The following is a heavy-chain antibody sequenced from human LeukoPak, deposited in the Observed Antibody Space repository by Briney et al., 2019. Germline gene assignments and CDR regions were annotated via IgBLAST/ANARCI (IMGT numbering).Heavy chain of an antibody. V-gene: IGHV4-61*02. Sequence: TSETLSFTCTVSGGSISSGSYYWSWIRQPAGKGLEWIGRIYTSGSTNYNPSLKSRVTISVDTSKNQFSLKLSSVTAADTAVYYCALNPYYDSSVGYWGQGTLVTVSS. D-gene: IGHD3-22*01. J-gene: IGHJ4*02. CDR1: GGSISSGSYY. CDR2: IYTSGST. CDR3: ALNPYYDSSVGY.